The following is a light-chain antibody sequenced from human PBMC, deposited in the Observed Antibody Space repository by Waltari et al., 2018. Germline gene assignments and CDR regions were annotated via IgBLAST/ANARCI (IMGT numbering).Light chain of an antibody. Sequence: QSALTQPASVSASPGQSISISCTETSSDVGDYNYVSWYQQHPGKAPKLIIYDVNKRPSGVSNRFSASKSGNTASLTVSGLQAEDEADYYCSLYAGSNNLGVFGTGTKVTVL. CDR3: SLYAGSNNLGV. V-gene: IGLV2-8*01. J-gene: IGLJ1*01. CDR1: SSDVGDYNY. CDR2: DVN.